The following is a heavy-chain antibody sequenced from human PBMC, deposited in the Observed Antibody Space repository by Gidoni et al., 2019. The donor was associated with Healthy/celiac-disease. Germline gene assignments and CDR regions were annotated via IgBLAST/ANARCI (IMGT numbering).Heavy chain of an antibody. V-gene: IGHV3-30*18. D-gene: IGHD1-26*01. CDR3: AKSGFAPDSGSYYPAD. J-gene: IGHJ4*02. CDR1: GFTFSSYG. CDR2: ISYDGSNK. Sequence: QVQLVESGGGVVQPGRSLRLSCAASGFTFSSYGMHWVRQAPGKGLEWVAVISYDGSNKYYADSVKGRFTISRDNSKNTLYLQMNSLRAEDTAVYYCAKSGFAPDSGSYYPADWGQGTLVTVSS.